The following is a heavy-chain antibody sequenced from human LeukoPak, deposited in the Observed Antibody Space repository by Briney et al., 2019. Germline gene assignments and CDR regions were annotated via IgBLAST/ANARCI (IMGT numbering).Heavy chain of an antibody. CDR3: ARDLGISDIVVVPAAIPLGY. D-gene: IGHD2-2*01. CDR1: GYTFTSYG. J-gene: IGHJ4*02. CDR2: ISAYNGNT. V-gene: IGHV1-18*01. Sequence: VGSVNVSCKASGYTFTSYGISWVRQAPGQGLEGMGWISAYNGNTNYAQKLQGRVTMTTDTSTSTAYMELRSLRSDDTAVYYCARDLGISDIVVVPAAIPLGYWGQGTLVTVSS.